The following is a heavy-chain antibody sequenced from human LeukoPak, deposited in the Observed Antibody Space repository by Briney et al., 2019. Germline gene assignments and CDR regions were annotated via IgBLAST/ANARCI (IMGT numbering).Heavy chain of an antibody. J-gene: IGHJ3*02. CDR1: GGSISSYY. CDR3: ARSTYHYGSGSYYYDAFDI. D-gene: IGHD3-10*01. CDR2: IYYSGST. Sequence: SETLSLTCTVSGGSISSYYWSWIRQPPGKGLEWVGYIYYSGSTNYNPSLKSRVTISVDTSKNQFSLKLSSVTAADTAVYYCARSTYHYGSGSYYYDAFDIWGQGTMVTVSS. V-gene: IGHV4-59*01.